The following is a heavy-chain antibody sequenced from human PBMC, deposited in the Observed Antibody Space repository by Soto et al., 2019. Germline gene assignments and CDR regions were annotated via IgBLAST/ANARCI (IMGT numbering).Heavy chain of an antibody. CDR2: IHPGESDT. CDR3: ARHEATYYNFYGMDV. CDR1: GYSFTTYW. Sequence: PVASRKISCKIYGYSFTTYWIAWVRQIPGKGLEWMGSIHPGESDTRYSPSFQGQVTISADRSITTAYLQWSSLKASDTAMYYCARHEATYYNFYGMDVWGQGTTVTVSS. V-gene: IGHV5-51*01. J-gene: IGHJ6*02.